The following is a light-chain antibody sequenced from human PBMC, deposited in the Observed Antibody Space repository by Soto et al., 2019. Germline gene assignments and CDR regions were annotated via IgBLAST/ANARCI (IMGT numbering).Light chain of an antibody. J-gene: IGKJ5*01. CDR2: AAS. CDR1: QGISSY. Sequence: DIQLTQSPSFLSASVGDRVTITCRASQGISSYLAWYQQKPGKAPKLLIYAASTLQSGVPSRFSGSGSGTEFTLTISSLQPEDFATYYCKQLNSYPWITFGQGTRLEIK. V-gene: IGKV1-9*01. CDR3: KQLNSYPWIT.